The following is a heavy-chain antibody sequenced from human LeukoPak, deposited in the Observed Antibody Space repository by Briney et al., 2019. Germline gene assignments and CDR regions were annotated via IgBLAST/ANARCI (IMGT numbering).Heavy chain of an antibody. V-gene: IGHV3-21*01. CDR2: ISGSGDFI. CDR1: GFTFSNNA. CDR3: ARDSVSILTGLDY. J-gene: IGHJ4*02. D-gene: IGHD3-9*01. Sequence: GGSLRLSCTASGFTFSNNAMSWVRQAPGKGLEWVSSISGSGDFIYYADSMKGRFTTSRDNAKNSLYLQMNSLRPEDTALYYCARDSVSILTGLDYWGQGTQVTVSS.